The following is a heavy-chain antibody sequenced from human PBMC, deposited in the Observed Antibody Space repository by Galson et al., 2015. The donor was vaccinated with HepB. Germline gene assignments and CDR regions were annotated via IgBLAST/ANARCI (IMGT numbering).Heavy chain of an antibody. D-gene: IGHD1-26*01. CDR3: ARDLRESLNGMDV. V-gene: IGHV3-21*01. CDR1: GFTFSSYS. Sequence: SLRLSCAASGFTFSSYSMNWVRQAPGKGLGWVSSISSSSSYIYYADSVKGRFTISRDNAKNSLYPQMNSLRAEDTAVYYCARDLRESLNGMDVWGQGTTVTVSS. J-gene: IGHJ6*02. CDR2: ISSSSSYI.